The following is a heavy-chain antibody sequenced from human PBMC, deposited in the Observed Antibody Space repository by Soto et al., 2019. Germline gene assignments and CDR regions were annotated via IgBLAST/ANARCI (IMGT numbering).Heavy chain of an antibody. CDR3: AKATATGGGAFDI. CDR2: ILVDGRT. J-gene: IGHJ3*02. Sequence: GGSLRLSCAASGFFCSSYDMSWVRQAPGKGLEWVSTILVDGRTFYVDSVKGRFTISRDSSQNTVYLQMNSLTVGDTALYYCAKATATGGGAFDICGQGTMVTVSS. CDR1: GFFCSSYD. V-gene: IGHV3-23*01. D-gene: IGHD2-8*02.